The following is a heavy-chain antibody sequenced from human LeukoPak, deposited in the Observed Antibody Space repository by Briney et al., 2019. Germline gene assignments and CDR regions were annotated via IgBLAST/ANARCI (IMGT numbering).Heavy chain of an antibody. D-gene: IGHD6-19*01. V-gene: IGHV6-1*01. Sequence: SQTLSLTCAISGDSVSSNSAAWNWIRQSPSRGLEWLGRTYYRSKWYNDYAVSVKSRITINPDTSKNQFSLQLNSVTPEDTAVYYCARGHFLAVAGDLGYYYYMDVWGKGTTVTVSS. J-gene: IGHJ6*03. CDR3: ARGHFLAVAGDLGYYYYMDV. CDR2: TYYRSKWYN. CDR1: GDSVSSNSAA.